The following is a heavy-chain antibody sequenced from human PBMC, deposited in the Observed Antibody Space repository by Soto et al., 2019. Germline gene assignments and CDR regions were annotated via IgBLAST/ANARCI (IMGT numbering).Heavy chain of an antibody. J-gene: IGHJ4*02. V-gene: IGHV3-9*01. CDR1: GFTFDDYA. CDR2: ISWNGAAT. D-gene: IGHD3-10*01. CDR3: ANLPLYGSGFDC. Sequence: EVQLVESGGGLVQPGGSLRLSCAASGFTFDDYAIHWVRQAPGKGLEWVSGISWNGAATGYMNSVNGRFSISRDNTKNTLYLQMNSLRSEDTAVYYCANLPLYGSGFDCWGQGTLVTVSS.